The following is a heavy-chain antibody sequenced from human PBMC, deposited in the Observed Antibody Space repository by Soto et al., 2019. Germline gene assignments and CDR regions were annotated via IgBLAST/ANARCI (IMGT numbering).Heavy chain of an antibody. CDR2: TYYKSKWNN. V-gene: IGHV6-1*01. J-gene: IGHJ6*02. D-gene: IGHD3-10*01. CDR3: TGITWFRGMDV. Sequence: SQSLSLTCVISGDSVSSNSAGWKWIRQSPSRGLEWLGRTYYKSKWNNDYALSVKSRITINPDTSKNQFSLHLYSVTPEDTAVYYCTGITWFRGMDVWGQGXPVTVSS. CDR1: GDSVSSNSAG.